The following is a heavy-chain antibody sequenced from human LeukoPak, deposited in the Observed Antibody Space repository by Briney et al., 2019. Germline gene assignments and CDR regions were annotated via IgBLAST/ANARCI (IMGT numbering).Heavy chain of an antibody. CDR2: IYDSGST. CDR3: ARDLRRFDP. Sequence: SETLSLTCTVSGGSISSSRYYWGWIRQPPGKGLEWIGSIYDSGSTYYNPSIKSRVTISVDTSKNEFSLKLSSVTAADTAVYYCARDLRRFDPWGQGTLVTVSS. J-gene: IGHJ5*02. D-gene: IGHD4-17*01. V-gene: IGHV4-39*02. CDR1: GGSISSSRYY.